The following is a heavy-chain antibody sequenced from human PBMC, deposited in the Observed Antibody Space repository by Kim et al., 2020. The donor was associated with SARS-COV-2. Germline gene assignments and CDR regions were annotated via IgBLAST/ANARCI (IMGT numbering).Heavy chain of an antibody. J-gene: IGHJ4*02. V-gene: IGHV4-59*13. CDR2: IYYSGST. CDR1: GGSISSYY. Sequence: SETLSLTCTVSGGSISSYYWSWIRQPPGKGLEWIGYIYYSGSTNYNPSLKSRVTISVDTSKNQFSLKLSSVTAADTAVYYCARVERSIFGVGSIDYWGQGTLVTVSS. CDR3: ARVERSIFGVGSIDY. D-gene: IGHD3-3*01.